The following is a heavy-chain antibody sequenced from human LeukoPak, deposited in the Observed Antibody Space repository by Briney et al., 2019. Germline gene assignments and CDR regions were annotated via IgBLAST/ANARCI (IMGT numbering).Heavy chain of an antibody. CDR1: GFTFSSCT. D-gene: IGHD6-19*01. CDR3: ACQSGGGWYYFDY. CDR2: ISSGSNYI. V-gene: IGHV3-21*06. J-gene: IGHJ4*02. Sequence: PGGSLRLSCAASGFTFSSCTMNWVRQAPGKGLEWVSSISSGSNYIYYADSVKGRFTIPRDSAKNSLYLQMNSLSAEDTAVYYYACQSGGGWYYFDYWGQGTLVTVSS.